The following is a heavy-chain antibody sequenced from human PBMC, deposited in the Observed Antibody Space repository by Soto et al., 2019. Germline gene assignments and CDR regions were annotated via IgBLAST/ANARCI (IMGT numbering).Heavy chain of an antibody. Sequence: CVSMRVPHTAAEFNIVSFARSWIRKAPGKGLEWVSAISGSGGSTYYGDSVKGRFTISRDNSKNTLYLQMNSLRAEDTAVYYCANLNYYDSSGYYYPFDYWGQGTLVTVSS. D-gene: IGHD3-22*01. CDR3: ANLNYYDSSGYYYPFDY. CDR1: EFNIVSFA. V-gene: IGHV3-23*01. J-gene: IGHJ4*02. CDR2: ISGSGGST.